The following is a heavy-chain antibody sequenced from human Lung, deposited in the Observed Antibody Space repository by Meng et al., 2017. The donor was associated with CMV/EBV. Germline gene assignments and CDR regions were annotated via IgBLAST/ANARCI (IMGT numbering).Heavy chain of an antibody. CDR1: GFSFSTFT. J-gene: IGHJ3*01. D-gene: IGHD2-15*01. CDR3: AKGVTSGAPYRAFDL. Sequence: GEXXKISCAASGFSFSTFTMGWVRQAPGKGLEWVSTFDVNGGATFYSDSVKGRFTISRDTSENTLYLQMNSLRVDDTALYYCAKGVTSGAPYRAFDLLGQGTKVTVSS. CDR2: FDVNGGAT. V-gene: IGHV3-23*01.